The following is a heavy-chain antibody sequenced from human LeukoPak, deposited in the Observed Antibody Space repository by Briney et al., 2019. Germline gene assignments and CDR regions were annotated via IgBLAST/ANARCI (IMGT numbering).Heavy chain of an antibody. CDR1: GYTFTSYG. CDR2: ISTYNCNT. D-gene: IGHD5-12*01. CDR3: ARGRGSTPRY. V-gene: IGHV1-18*01. Sequence: ASVKVSCKASGYTFTSYGITWVGQAPGQGLAGMGWISTYNCNTNYAQNLEGRDTISADTPTSTAYMDLTRLPSDDPAVYSCARGRGSTPRYWGQGTLVTVSS. J-gene: IGHJ4*02.